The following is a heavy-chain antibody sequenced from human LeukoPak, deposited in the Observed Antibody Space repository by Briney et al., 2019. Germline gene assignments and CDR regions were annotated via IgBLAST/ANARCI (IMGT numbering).Heavy chain of an antibody. D-gene: IGHD2-2*01. J-gene: IGHJ4*02. CDR3: AKDERPIVVVPAANDY. V-gene: IGHV3-30*02. CDR2: IRYDGSNK. Sequence: GGSLRLSCAASGFTFSSYGMHWVRQAPGKGLEWVAFIRYDGSNKYYADSVKGRFTISRDNSKNTLYLQMNSLRAEDTAVYYCAKDERPIVVVPAANDYWGQGTLVTVSS. CDR1: GFTFSSYG.